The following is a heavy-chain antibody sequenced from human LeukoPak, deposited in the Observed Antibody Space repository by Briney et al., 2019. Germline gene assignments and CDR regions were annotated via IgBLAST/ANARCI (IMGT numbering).Heavy chain of an antibody. J-gene: IGHJ4*02. D-gene: IGHD5-18*01. CDR3: ARVYVDTDFFDY. CDR1: GFIFSTYD. CDR2: ISSSSSYT. Sequence: PGGSLRLSCAASGFIFSTYDMNWVRQAPGKGLEWVSYISSSSSYTNYADSVKGRFTISRDNAKNSLYLQMNSLRAEDTAVYYCARVYVDTDFFDYWGQGTLVTVSS. V-gene: IGHV3-11*05.